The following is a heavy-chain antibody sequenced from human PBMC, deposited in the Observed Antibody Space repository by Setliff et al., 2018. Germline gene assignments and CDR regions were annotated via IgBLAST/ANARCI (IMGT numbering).Heavy chain of an antibody. CDR2: VSHDENTK. V-gene: IGHV3-30*04. J-gene: IGHJ4*02. CDR1: GFTFSNSE. CDR3: ARVGQATVVTAIHGALDY. D-gene: IGHD2-21*02. Sequence: GGSLRLSCAASGFTFSNSEMNWVRQAPGKGLEWIAVVSHDENTKYYADSVKDRFIISRDNSKNTVYLQMNSLRAADTAVYHCARVGQATVVTAIHGALDYWGQGTLVTVS.